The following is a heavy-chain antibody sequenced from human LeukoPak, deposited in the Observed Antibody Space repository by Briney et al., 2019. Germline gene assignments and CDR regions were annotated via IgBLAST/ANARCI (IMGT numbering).Heavy chain of an antibody. Sequence: PGGSLRLSCAASGFTFSDYYMSWIRQAPGKGPEWVSYISSSGSTIYYADSVKGRFTISRDNAKNSLYLQMNSLRAEDTAVYYCARDPARTSAFDYWGQGTLVTVSS. D-gene: IGHD6-6*01. CDR2: ISSSGSTI. V-gene: IGHV3-11*04. CDR1: GFTFSDYY. J-gene: IGHJ4*02. CDR3: ARDPARTSAFDY.